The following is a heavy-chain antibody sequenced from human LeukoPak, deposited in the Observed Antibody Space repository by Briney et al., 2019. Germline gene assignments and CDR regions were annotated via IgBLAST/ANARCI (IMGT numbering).Heavy chain of an antibody. V-gene: IGHV3-30-3*01. D-gene: IGHD3-22*01. CDR2: ISYDGSNK. CDR3: ARESYDSSGSGY. Sequence: GRSLRLSCAASGFTFSSYAMHWVRQAPGKGLEWVAVISYDGSNKYYADSVKGRFTISRDNSKNTLYLQMNSLRAEDTAVYYCARESYDSSGSGYWGQGALVTVSS. J-gene: IGHJ4*02. CDR1: GFTFSSYA.